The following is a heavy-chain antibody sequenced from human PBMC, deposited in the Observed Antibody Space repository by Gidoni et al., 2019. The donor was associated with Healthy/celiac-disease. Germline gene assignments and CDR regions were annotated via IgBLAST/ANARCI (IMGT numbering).Heavy chain of an antibody. J-gene: IGHJ4*02. CDR2: SSSNGGST. CDR1: GFTFSSYA. V-gene: IGHV3-64D*09. CDR3: VKDLFAADIVVVVAAG. D-gene: IGHD2-15*01. Sequence: EVQLVESGGGLVQPGGSLRLSCSASGFTFSSYAMHWVRQAPGKGLEYVSASSSNGGSTYYADSVKGRFTISRDNSKNTLYLQMSSLRAEDTAVYYCVKDLFAADIVVVVAAGWGQGTLVTVSS.